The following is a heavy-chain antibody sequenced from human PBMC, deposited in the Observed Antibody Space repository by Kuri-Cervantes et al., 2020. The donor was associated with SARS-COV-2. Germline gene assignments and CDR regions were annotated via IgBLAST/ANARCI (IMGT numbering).Heavy chain of an antibody. CDR2: IYHSGST. CDR3: ARDRGAYCSSTSCYFGWFDP. V-gene: IGHV4-30-2*01. D-gene: IGHD2-2*01. Sequence: LRLSCTVSGGSISSSSYYWGWIRQPPGKGLEWIGYIYHSGSTYYNPSLKSRVTISVDRSKNQFSLKLSSVTAADTAVYYCARDRGAYCSSTSCYFGWFDPWGQGTLVTVSS. J-gene: IGHJ5*02. CDR1: GGSISSSSYY.